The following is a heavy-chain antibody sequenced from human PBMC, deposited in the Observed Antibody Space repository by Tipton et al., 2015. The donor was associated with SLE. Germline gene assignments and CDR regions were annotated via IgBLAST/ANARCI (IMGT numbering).Heavy chain of an antibody. D-gene: IGHD6-6*01. CDR1: GGPLSICY. J-gene: IGHJ6*02. V-gene: IGHV4-34*01. CDR2: INNSGST. Sequence: TLSLTCAVYGGPLSICYYSWIRQPPGKGLEWIGEINNSGSTNYNPSLKSRVTISVDTSKNQLSLNLESVTAADTAVYYCARLVAARPGYYCGMDVWGQGTTVTVSS. CDR3: ARLVAARPGYYCGMDV.